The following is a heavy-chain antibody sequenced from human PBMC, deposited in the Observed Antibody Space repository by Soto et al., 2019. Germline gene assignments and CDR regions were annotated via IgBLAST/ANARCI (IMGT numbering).Heavy chain of an antibody. V-gene: IGHV4-39*01. CDR2: VFYTGFT. CDR3: ASSQKGYNWNYFDH. J-gene: IGHJ4*02. Sequence: PSETLSVTGAVSGGSISGSYYYWGWLLQSPGRGPEWIGSVFYTGFTSYNPSLESRVSVSVDTSKNQFSLKVSAVTAADTAVYYCASSQKGYNWNYFDHWGQGALVTVSS. D-gene: IGHD1-20*01. CDR1: GGSISGSYYY.